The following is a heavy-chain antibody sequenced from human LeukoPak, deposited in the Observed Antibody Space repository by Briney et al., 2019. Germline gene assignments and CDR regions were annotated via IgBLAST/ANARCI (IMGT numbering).Heavy chain of an antibody. V-gene: IGHV3-9*01. J-gene: IGHJ4*02. Sequence: PGGSLRLSCAASGFTFDDYAMHWVRHAPGKGLEWVSGISWDSGSIGYADSVKGRFTISRDNAKNSLYLQMNSLRAEDTALYYCAKAPEWELQAGFDYWGQGTLVTVSS. CDR2: ISWDSGSI. CDR1: GFTFDDYA. D-gene: IGHD1-26*01. CDR3: AKAPEWELQAGFDY.